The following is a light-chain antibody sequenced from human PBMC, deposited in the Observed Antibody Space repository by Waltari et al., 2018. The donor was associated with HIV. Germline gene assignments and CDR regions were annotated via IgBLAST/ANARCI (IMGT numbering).Light chain of an antibody. Sequence: ALVTQEPSLTVSPGGTVTLTCASSTESVTSGHYPYWFQQKPGQAPRTLIFDTNNKHSWTPARFSGSLLGGKAALTLSGAQPKDEAEYYCLLSYSGARVFGGGTKLTVL. V-gene: IGLV7-46*01. CDR1: TESVTSGHY. CDR3: LLSYSGARV. CDR2: DTN. J-gene: IGLJ2*01.